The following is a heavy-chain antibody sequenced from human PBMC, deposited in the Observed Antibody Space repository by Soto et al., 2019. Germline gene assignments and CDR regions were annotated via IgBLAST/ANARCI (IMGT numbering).Heavy chain of an antibody. CDR1: GGTFSSYS. CDR2: IIPIFGTA. V-gene: IGHV1-69*13. Sequence: SVNVSFKASGGTFSSYSISWVRPAPGQGLELMGGIIPIFGTANYAQKFQGRVTITADESTSTAYMELSSLRSEDTAVYYCARDAQGPVVRTAAPLFYYYYCVMDVWGQGTTVTVSS. J-gene: IGHJ6*02. D-gene: IGHD2-2*01. CDR3: ARDAQGPVVRTAAPLFYYYYCVMDV.